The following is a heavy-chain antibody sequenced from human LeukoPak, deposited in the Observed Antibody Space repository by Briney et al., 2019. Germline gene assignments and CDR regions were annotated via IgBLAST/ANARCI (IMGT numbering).Heavy chain of an antibody. CDR3: ARRKTWRARLRFPLDY. V-gene: IGHV4-34*01. D-gene: IGHD3-3*01. J-gene: IGHJ4*02. CDR2: INHSRST. CDR1: GGSFSGYY. Sequence: PSETLSLTCAVYGGSFSGYYWSWIRQPPGKGLEWIGEINHSRSTNYNPSLKSRVTISVDTSKNQFSLRLSSVTAADTAVYYCARRKTWRARLRFPLDYWGQGTLVTVSS.